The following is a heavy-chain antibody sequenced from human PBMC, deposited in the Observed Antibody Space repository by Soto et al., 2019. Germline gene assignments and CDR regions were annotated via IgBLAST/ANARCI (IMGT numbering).Heavy chain of an antibody. Sequence: QITLKESGTTLVKPTQVLTLTCSFSGFSLSTLGAGVGWVRQPPGKALEWLALIYWDDDRQYSPSLKTRLTITKDTSKNQVVLTLTNMDPVDTGTYFCAHTQLTTGANAFDVWGQGTIVTVSS. V-gene: IGHV2-5*02. CDR1: GFSLSTLGAG. J-gene: IGHJ3*01. CDR2: IYWDDDR. CDR3: AHTQLTTGANAFDV. D-gene: IGHD1-1*01.